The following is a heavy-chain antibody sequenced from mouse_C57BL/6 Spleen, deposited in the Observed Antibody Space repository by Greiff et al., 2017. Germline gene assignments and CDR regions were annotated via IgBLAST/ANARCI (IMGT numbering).Heavy chain of an antibody. CDR2: IYPRSGNT. CDR3: ARNEAAMDY. V-gene: IGHV1-81*01. CDR1: GYTFTSYG. J-gene: IGHJ4*01. Sequence: VQLQQSGAELARPGASVKLSCKASGYTFTSYGISWVKQRTGQGLEWIGGIYPRSGNTYYNEKFKGKATLTADKSSSTAYMELRSLTSEDSAFYFCARNEAAMDYWGQGTSVTVSS.